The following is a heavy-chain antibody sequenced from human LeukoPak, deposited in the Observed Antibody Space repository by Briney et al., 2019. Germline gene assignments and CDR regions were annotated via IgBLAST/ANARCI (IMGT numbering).Heavy chain of an antibody. CDR2: MNPNSGNT. CDR3: ARVRLNGRYFDY. J-gene: IGHJ4*02. Sequence: GASVNVSCKASGYTFTSYDINWVRQATGQGLEWMGWMNPNSGNTGYAQKFQGRVTITRNTSISTAYMELSSLRSEDTAVYYCARVRLNGRYFDYWGQGTLVTVSS. D-gene: IGHD2-8*01. V-gene: IGHV1-8*03. CDR1: GYTFTSYD.